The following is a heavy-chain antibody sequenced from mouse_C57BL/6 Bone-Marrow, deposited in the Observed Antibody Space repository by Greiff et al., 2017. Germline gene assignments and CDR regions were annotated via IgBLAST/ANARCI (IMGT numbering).Heavy chain of an antibody. CDR1: GYTFTSYW. CDR3: ARCYYSYDYDYYFDY. J-gene: IGHJ2*01. D-gene: IGHD2-4*01. CDR2: IYPGSGST. V-gene: IGHV1-55*01. Sequence: VQLQQSGAELVKPGASVKMSCKASGYTFTSYWITWVKQRPGQGLEWIGDIYPGSGSTNYNEKFKSKDTLTVDTSSSTAYMQLSSLTSEDSAVYYCARCYYSYDYDYYFDYWGQGTTLTVSS.